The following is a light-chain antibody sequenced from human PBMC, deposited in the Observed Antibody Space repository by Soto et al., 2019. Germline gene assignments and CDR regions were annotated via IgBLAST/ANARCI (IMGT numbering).Light chain of an antibody. CDR2: TTN. J-gene: IGLJ3*02. V-gene: IGLV7-43*01. CDR3: LLYYGGAHLV. CDR1: TGAVTSGNY. Sequence: QTVVTQEPSLTVSPGGTVTLTCASSTGAVTSGNYPSWFQQKPGQPPRTLIYTTNNKHSWTPARFSGSLLGGKAALTLSGAQPEDEAEYCCLLYYGGAHLVFGGGTKLTVL.